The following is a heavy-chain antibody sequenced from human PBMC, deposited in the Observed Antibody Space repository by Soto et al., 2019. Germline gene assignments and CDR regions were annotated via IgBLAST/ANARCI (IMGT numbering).Heavy chain of an antibody. CDR3: AREGNVPYHYYRMDV. V-gene: IGHV1-18*01. D-gene: IGHD3-16*01. CDR2: ISGYDGRT. CDR1: GYTFTRYG. Sequence: QVHLVQSGAEVKKPGASVKVSCKTSGYTFTRYGISWVRQAPGQGLEWMGWISGYDGRTNFAQKVQDRVTMTTDTSTSTVYMELRSLSSDDTAVYHLAREGNVPYHYYRMDVWGQGTTVTVSS. J-gene: IGHJ6*02.